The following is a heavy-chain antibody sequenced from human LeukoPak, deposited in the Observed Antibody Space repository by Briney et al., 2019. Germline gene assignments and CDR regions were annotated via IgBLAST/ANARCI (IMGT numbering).Heavy chain of an antibody. CDR1: GYTFTSYY. V-gene: IGHV1-46*01. Sequence: ASVKVSCKASGYTFTSYYMHWVRQAPGQGLEWMGIINPSGGSTSYAQKFQGRVTMTRDTSTSTVYMELSSLRSEDTAVYYCARVSSGASMITFGGVLDYWGQGTWSPSPQ. J-gene: IGHJ4*02. CDR2: INPSGGST. CDR3: ARVSSGASMITFGGVLDY. D-gene: IGHD3-16*01.